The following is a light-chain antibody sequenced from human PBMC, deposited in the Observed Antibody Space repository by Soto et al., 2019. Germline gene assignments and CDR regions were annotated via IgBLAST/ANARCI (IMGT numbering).Light chain of an antibody. J-gene: IGLJ2*01. CDR1: SSDIGGYNY. CDR2: EVS. CDR3: SSYSGNNGPHLI. Sequence: QSVLTQPPSASGSPGQSVTISCTGTSSDIGGYNYVSWYQQHPGKAPKFIIYEVSERPSGVPDRFSGSKSGNTASLTVSGLQAEDEAYYYCSSYSGNNGPHLIFGGGTKLTVL. V-gene: IGLV2-8*01.